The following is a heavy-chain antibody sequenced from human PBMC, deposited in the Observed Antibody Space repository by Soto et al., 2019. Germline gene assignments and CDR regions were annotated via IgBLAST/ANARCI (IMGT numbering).Heavy chain of an antibody. D-gene: IGHD2-2*01. J-gene: IGHJ6*02. CDR3: ARRHCSSSSCYRRYGMDV. CDR1: GYSFTSYW. V-gene: IGHV5-10-1*01. CDR2: IDPSDSYT. Sequence: GESLKISCKGPGYSFTSYWISWVRQMPGKGLEWMGQIDPSDSYTTYSPSFQGHVTLSVDKSITTAYLQWSSLRASDTAMYYCARRHCSSSSCYRRYGMDVWGQGTTVTVSS.